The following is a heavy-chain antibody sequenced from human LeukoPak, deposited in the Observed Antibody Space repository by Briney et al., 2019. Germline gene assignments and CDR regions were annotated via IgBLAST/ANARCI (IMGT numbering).Heavy chain of an antibody. Sequence: GXLRLSCAASGFTFRNYAMSWVRQAPGKGLEWVSTLSGSYGSTYYAGSVKGRFTISRDSSKRTLYLQMNSLRAEDTAVYYCARVGLSSGWSDYYYYMDVWGKGTTVIVSS. CDR3: ARVGLSSGWSDYYYYMDV. CDR2: LSGSYGST. V-gene: IGHV3-23*01. J-gene: IGHJ6*03. CDR1: GFTFRNYA. D-gene: IGHD6-19*01.